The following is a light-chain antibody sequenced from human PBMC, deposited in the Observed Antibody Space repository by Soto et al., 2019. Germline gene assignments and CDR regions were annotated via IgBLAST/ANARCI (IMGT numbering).Light chain of an antibody. CDR3: QQYGSSST. CDR1: QSVSSSY. V-gene: IGKV3-20*01. CDR2: GAS. Sequence: EIVLTQSPGTLSLSPGEIATLYCRASQSVSSSYLAWYQQKPGQAPRLLIYGASSRPTGIPDRFSGSGSGTDFTLTISRLEPEDFAVYYCQQYGSSSTFGQGTRLEIK. J-gene: IGKJ5*01.